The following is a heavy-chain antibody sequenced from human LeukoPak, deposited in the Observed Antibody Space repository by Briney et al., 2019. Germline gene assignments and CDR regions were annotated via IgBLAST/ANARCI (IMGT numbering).Heavy chain of an antibody. V-gene: IGHV3-30*02. CDR2: LRYDGSNK. J-gene: IGHJ3*02. D-gene: IGHD6-13*01. CDR3: AKVRSSSWFDAFDI. CDR1: GFPLSSYC. Sequence: GSLKPSWATAGFPLSSYCLHLVRPAPGKGLEWVAFLRYDGSNKYHADSVKGRFTISRDNSKNTLYLQMNSLRAEDTAVYYCAKVRSSSWFDAFDIWGQGTMVTVSS.